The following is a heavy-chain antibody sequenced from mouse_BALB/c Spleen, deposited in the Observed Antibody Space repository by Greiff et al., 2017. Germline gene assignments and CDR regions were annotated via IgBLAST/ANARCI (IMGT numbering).Heavy chain of an antibody. J-gene: IGHJ2*01. V-gene: IGHV3-2*02. CDR2: ISYSGST. CDR3: ARRKVYFDY. CDR1: GYSITSDYA. Sequence: VQLQQSGPGLVKPSQSLSLTCTVTGYSITSDYAWNWIRQFPGNKLEWMGYISYSGSTSYNPSLKSRISITRDTSKNQFFLQLNSVTTEDTATYYCARRKVYFDYWGQGTTLTVSS.